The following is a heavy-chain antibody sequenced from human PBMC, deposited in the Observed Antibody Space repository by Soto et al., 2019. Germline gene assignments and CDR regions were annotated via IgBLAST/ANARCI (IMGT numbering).Heavy chain of an antibody. CDR3: AREGYYSGSGTYSPPRYYGMDV. Sequence: QVQLVQSGAEVKRAGASVKVSCKASGYTFSSYGLSWVRQAPGQGLEWMGWISDYSGNTHYAQKFQGRVIMTTHTTTRTAYMELRSLRSDDTAVYFCAREGYYSGSGTYSPPRYYGMDVWGQGTTVTVSS. D-gene: IGHD3-10*01. CDR1: GYTFSSYG. V-gene: IGHV1-18*01. CDR2: ISDYSGNT. J-gene: IGHJ6*02.